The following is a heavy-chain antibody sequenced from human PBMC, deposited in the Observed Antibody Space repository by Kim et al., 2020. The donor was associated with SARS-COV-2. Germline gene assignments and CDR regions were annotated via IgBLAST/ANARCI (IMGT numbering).Heavy chain of an antibody. CDR1: GYSLTTYW. V-gene: IGHV5-51*01. CDR2: IYPGDSDT. CDR3: ARHSSRNYYYYGMDV. Sequence: GESLKISCKGSGYSLTTYWIGWVRQMPGKGLEWMGIIYPGDSDTRYSPSFQGQVTISADKSISTAYLQWSSLKASDTAMYYCARHSSRNYYYYGMDVWGQGTTVAVSS. D-gene: IGHD6-13*01. J-gene: IGHJ6*02.